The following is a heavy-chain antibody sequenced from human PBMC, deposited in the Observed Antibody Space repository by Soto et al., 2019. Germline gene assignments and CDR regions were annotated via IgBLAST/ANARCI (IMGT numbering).Heavy chain of an antibody. J-gene: IGHJ4*02. CDR1: GFTFSSYA. CDR2: ISNSGGST. Sequence: GGSLRLSCAASGFTFSSYAMSWVRQAPGKGLEWVSSISNSGGSTYYADSVRGRFTISRDNSKNTLYLQMNSLRAEDTAVYYCAKIQWFGDEDTIDYWGQGTLVTVSS. V-gene: IGHV3-23*01. D-gene: IGHD3-10*01. CDR3: AKIQWFGDEDTIDY.